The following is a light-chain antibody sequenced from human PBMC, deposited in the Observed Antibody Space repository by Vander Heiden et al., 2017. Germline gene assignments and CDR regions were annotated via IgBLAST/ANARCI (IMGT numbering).Light chain of an antibody. CDR3: QQYHSYSA. CDR1: QSINTC. J-gene: IGKJ1*01. V-gene: IGKV1-5*03. CDR2: KSS. Sequence: DIQMTQSPSTLSASIGDRVTITCRASQSINTCLAWYQQKPGKAPKLLIYKSSTLESGVPSRFSGSGSRTEFTLTISSLQPDDFATYYCQQYHSYSAFGQGTKVEIK.